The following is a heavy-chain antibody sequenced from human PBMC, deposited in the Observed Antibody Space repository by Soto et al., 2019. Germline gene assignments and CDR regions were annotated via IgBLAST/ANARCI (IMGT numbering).Heavy chain of an antibody. J-gene: IGHJ6*02. CDR1: RYTFTSSD. D-gene: IGHD6-13*01. Sequence: QVQLVQCGAEVKKPGASVKVSCMASRYTFTSSDINWVRQATGQGLEWMGWMNPNSGNTGYAQKFQDRVTMTRNTSISTAYMELSSLRSEDTAVYYCARRGYSSSWYYYYYYGMDVWGQGTTVTVSS. CDR3: ARRGYSSSWYYYYYYGMDV. CDR2: MNPNSGNT. V-gene: IGHV1-8*01.